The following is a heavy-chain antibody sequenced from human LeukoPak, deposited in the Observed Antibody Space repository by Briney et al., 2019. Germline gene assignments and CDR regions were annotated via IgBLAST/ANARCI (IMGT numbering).Heavy chain of an antibody. CDR1: GYTFTSYY. CDR3: ARGDFNYYYGLDV. Sequence: ASVKVSCKASGYTFTSYYMHWVRQAPGQGLEWMGIINPSGGSTSYAQRFQGRVTMTGDTSTSTVYMELSSLRSEDTAVYYCARGDFNYYYGLDVWGQGTTVTVSS. CDR2: INPSGGST. D-gene: IGHD3/OR15-3a*01. V-gene: IGHV1-46*01. J-gene: IGHJ6*02.